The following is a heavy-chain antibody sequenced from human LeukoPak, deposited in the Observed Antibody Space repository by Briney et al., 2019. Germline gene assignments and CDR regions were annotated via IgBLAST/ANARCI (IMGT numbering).Heavy chain of an antibody. CDR1: GGTFSSYG. CDR3: ARSPGYTGYDLRYDY. J-gene: IGHJ4*02. Sequence: SEKVSCKGSGGTFSSYGFNWGRQAPGQGLEWVGGIIPIFGTANYAQKFQGRVTISADESTSTGYMDLSSLRSEDTAVYFCARSPGYTGYDLRYDYWGQGTLVTVSS. CDR2: IIPIFGTA. V-gene: IGHV1-69*13. D-gene: IGHD5-12*01.